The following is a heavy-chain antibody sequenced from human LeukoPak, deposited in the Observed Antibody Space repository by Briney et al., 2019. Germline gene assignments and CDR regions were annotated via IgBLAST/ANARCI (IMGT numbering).Heavy chain of an antibody. J-gene: IGHJ4*02. V-gene: IGHV3-30*02. D-gene: IGHD6-13*01. Sequence: PGGSLRLSCAASGFTFSSYGMHWVRQAPRKGLEWVALIWYDGSNKYYADSVKGRFTISRDNSKNTLYLQMNSLRAEDTAVYYCAKARKVNSSSWSIDYWGQGTLVTASS. CDR1: GFTFSSYG. CDR2: IWYDGSNK. CDR3: AKARKVNSSSWSIDY.